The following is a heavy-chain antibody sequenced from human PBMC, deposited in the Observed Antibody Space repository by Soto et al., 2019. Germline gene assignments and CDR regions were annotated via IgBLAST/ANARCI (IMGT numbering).Heavy chain of an antibody. D-gene: IGHD1-1*01. CDR2: INPSGGGT. CDR1: GFTFTNYY. V-gene: IGHV1-46*01. J-gene: IGHJ4*02. CDR3: ARDLSGGDD. Sequence: ASVKVSCKASGFTFTNYYIHWVRQAPGQGLEWMGLINPSGGGTFYAQKFQGRVTVTRDTSTGTAYMELSNLRSEDTAVYYCARDLSGGDDWGQGTLVTVSS.